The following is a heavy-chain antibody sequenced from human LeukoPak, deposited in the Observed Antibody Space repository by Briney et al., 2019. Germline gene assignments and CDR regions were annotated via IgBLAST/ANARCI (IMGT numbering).Heavy chain of an antibody. CDR2: ISYDGSNK. J-gene: IGHJ3*02. V-gene: IGHV3-30*03. Sequence: GGSLRLSCAASGFTFSSYGMHWVRQAPGKGLEWVAVISYDGSNKYYADSVKGRFTISRDNSKNTLYLQMNSLRAEDTAVYYCATLLSAFDIWGQGTMVTVSS. D-gene: IGHD3-10*01. CDR1: GFTFSSYG. CDR3: ATLLSAFDI.